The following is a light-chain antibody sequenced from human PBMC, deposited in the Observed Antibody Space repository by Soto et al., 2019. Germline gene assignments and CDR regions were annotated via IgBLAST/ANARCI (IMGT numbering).Light chain of an antibody. J-gene: IGKJ4*01. V-gene: IGKV1-27*01. CDR2: GAS. Sequence: DIQMTQSPSSLSASVGDRVTITCRASQAIYNYLAWYQQKPGEVPKLLIYGASTLQSGVPSRFSGSGSGTDFTLAISSLQPEDVANYYCQKYNCAQLTFGGGTKVEIK. CDR1: QAIYNY. CDR3: QKYNCAQLT.